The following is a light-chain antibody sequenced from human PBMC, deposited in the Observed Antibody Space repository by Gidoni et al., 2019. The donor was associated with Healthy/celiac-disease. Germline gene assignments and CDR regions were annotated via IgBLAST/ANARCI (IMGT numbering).Light chain of an antibody. V-gene: IGKV1-9*01. CDR2: AAS. J-gene: IGKJ4*01. CDR3: QQLNSYPHT. Sequence: DLKLTQSPSFLSASVGDRVTITCRASQGISSYLAWYQQKPGKAPKLLIYAASTLQSGVPSRFSGSRSGTEFTLTISSLQPEDFATYYCQQLNSYPHTFGGGTKVEIK. CDR1: QGISSY.